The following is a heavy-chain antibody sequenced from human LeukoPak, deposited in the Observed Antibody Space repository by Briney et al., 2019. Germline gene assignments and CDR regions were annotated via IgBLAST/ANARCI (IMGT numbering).Heavy chain of an antibody. CDR2: MYPNSGNT. J-gene: IGHJ4*02. V-gene: IGHV1-8*03. D-gene: IGHD3-22*01. CDR3: ARVPRGDEWLLGIGY. CDR1: GYTFTSYD. Sequence: GASVKVSCKASGYTFTSYDINWVRQATGQGLEWMGWMYPNSGNTGYAQKFQGRVTITRNTSISTAYMELSSLRSEDTAVYYCARVPRGDEWLLGIGYWGQGTLVTVSS.